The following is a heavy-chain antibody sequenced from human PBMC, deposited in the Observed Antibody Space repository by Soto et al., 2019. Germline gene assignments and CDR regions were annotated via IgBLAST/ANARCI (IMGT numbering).Heavy chain of an antibody. D-gene: IGHD5-18*01. V-gene: IGHV4-59*01. CDR3: ARVTDTAMEYYFDY. J-gene: IGHJ4*02. CDR1: GGSISSYY. Sequence: SETLSLTCTVSGGSISSYYWSWIRQPPGKGLEWTGYIYYSGSTNYNPSLKSRVTISVDTSKNQFSLKLSSVTAADTAVYYCARVTDTAMEYYFDYWGQGTLVTVSS. CDR2: IYYSGST.